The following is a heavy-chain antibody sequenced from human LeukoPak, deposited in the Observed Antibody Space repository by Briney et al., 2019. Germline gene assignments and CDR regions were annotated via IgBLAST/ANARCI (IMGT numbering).Heavy chain of an antibody. Sequence: GGSLRLSCAASGFTFSSYAMSWVRQAPGKGLEWVSAISGSGGSTYYADSVKGRFTISRDNAKNTLYLQMNSLRAEDTAVYYCARDYDSSGYYYDYWGQGTLVTVSS. CDR3: ARDYDSSGYYYDY. J-gene: IGHJ4*02. V-gene: IGHV3-23*01. CDR2: ISGSGGST. CDR1: GFTFSSYA. D-gene: IGHD3-22*01.